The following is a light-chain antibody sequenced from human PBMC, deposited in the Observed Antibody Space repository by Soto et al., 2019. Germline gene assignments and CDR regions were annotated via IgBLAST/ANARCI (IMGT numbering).Light chain of an antibody. J-gene: IGLJ1*01. V-gene: IGLV1-40*01. CDR1: SSNLGADYD. CDR2: ANS. Sequence: QSALAQPPSVSGAPGQRVTISCSGSSSNLGADYDVQWYRQFPGTAPKLLIYANSVRPSGVPDRFSGSKSGTSASLAITGLQAEDEADYYCQSYDSSLIVSKVFGTGTKVTVL. CDR3: QSYDSSLIVSKV.